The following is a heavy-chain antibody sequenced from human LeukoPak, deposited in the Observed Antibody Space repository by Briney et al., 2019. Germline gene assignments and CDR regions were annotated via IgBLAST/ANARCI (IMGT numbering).Heavy chain of an antibody. Sequence: SETLSLTCAVYGGSFSGYYWSWIRQPPGKGLEWIGEINHSGSTNYNPSLKSRVTISVDTSKNQFSLKLSSVTAADTAVYYCARWRQYGDYGTYYFDYWGQGTLVTVSS. J-gene: IGHJ4*02. V-gene: IGHV4-34*01. CDR3: ARWRQYGDYGTYYFDY. D-gene: IGHD4-17*01. CDR2: INHSGST. CDR1: GGSFSGYY.